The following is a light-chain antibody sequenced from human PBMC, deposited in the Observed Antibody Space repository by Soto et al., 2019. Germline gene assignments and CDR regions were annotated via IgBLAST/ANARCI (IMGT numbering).Light chain of an antibody. CDR2: RVS. Sequence: DIVMTQTPPSLPVNPGEPASISCRSSQSLLHSNGYTYLHWYLQKPGQSPQLLIYRVSNHLSGVPDRFSGSGSGTEFTLTISSLQPDDFATYYCQQYDSVLGTFGPGTKVDIK. CDR3: QQYDSVLGT. CDR1: QSLLHSNGYTY. V-gene: IGKV2-28*01. J-gene: IGKJ1*01.